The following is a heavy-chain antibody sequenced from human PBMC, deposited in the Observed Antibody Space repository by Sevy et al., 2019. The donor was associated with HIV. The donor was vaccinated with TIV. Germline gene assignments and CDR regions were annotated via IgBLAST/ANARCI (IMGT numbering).Heavy chain of an antibody. J-gene: IGHJ4*02. V-gene: IGHV3-30-3*01. Sequence: GGSLRLSCAASGFTFSSYAMHWVRQAPGKGLEWVAVISYDGSNKYYADSVKGRFTISRDNSKNTLYLQMNSLRAEDTAVYYCAKGREAYYYGSGSYCLDYWGQGTLVTVSS. D-gene: IGHD3-10*01. CDR1: GFTFSSYA. CDR3: AKGREAYYYGSGSYCLDY. CDR2: ISYDGSNK.